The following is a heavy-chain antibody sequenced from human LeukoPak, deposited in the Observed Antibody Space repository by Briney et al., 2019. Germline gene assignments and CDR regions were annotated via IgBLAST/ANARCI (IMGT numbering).Heavy chain of an antibody. CDR3: ATHRRVVAGPWFDA. CDR1: GFPLMSFP. J-gene: IGHJ5*02. V-gene: IGHV3-23*01. D-gene: IGHD6-19*01. Sequence: GGSLRLSCAASGFPLMSFPMSWVRQAPGKGLEWVSAISANGGSTYYAGSVKGRFTISRDNPKTTLYLQMNSPRAEDTAVYYCATHRRVVAGPWFDAWGQGTLVTVSS. CDR2: ISANGGST.